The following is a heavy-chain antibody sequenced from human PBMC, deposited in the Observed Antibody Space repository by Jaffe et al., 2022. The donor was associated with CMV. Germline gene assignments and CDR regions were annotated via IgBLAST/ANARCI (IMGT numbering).Heavy chain of an antibody. J-gene: IGHJ3*01. CDR2: VHTGDDHK. V-gene: IGHV1-3*04. D-gene: IGHD1-26*01. Sequence: QVQLVQSGAEVEMPGASVKVSCKASGDTFADYIIHWVRQAPGQGLEWLGCVHTGDDHKDSSQYFQGRLTVTWDTSATTGFMELSRLTSEDTAVYYCAGEPIVTPGQGAFDDWGQGTMVVVSS. CDR1: GDTFADYI. CDR3: AGEPIVTPGQGAFDD.